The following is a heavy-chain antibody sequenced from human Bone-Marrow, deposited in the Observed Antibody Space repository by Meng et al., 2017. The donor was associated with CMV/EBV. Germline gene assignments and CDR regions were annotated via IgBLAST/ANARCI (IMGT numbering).Heavy chain of an antibody. CDR2: ISWNSGSI. V-gene: IGHV3-9*01. Sequence: SLKISCAASGFTFDDYAMHWVRQAPGKGLEWVSGISWNSGSIGYADSVKGRFTISRDNAKNSLYLQMNSLRAEDTALYYCAKLSGRYDFWSGYYYEYWGQGTLVTVSS. CDR3: AKLSGRYDFWSGYYYEY. D-gene: IGHD3-3*01. CDR1: GFTFDDYA. J-gene: IGHJ1*01.